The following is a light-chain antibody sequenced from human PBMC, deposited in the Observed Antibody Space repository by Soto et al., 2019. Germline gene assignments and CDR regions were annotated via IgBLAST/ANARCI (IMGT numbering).Light chain of an antibody. CDR3: QKSDSFPRT. CDR2: AAS. J-gene: IGKJ4*01. CDR1: QSISTY. V-gene: IGKV1-39*01. Sequence: DIQMTQSPSSLSASVGDRVTITCRASQSISTYLNWYQQKPGEAPNLLIYAASRLQSGVPSRFSGSGSGTDFTLTITSLPAEDFATYYCQKSDSFPRTFGEGTKVEIK.